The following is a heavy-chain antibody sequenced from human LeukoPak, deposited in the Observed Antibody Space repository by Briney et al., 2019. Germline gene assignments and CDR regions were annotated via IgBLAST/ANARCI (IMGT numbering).Heavy chain of an antibody. CDR2: ISSSSYI. CDR3: AKSGYSSTYFDY. D-gene: IGHD5-12*01. J-gene: IGHJ4*02. V-gene: IGHV3-21*01. Sequence: PGGSLRLSCAASVFTFSSYSMNWVRQAPGKGLEWVSSISSSSYIYYADSVKGRFTISRDNAKNSLYLQMNSLRAEDTAVYYCAKSGYSSTYFDYRGQGTLVTVSS. CDR1: VFTFSSYS.